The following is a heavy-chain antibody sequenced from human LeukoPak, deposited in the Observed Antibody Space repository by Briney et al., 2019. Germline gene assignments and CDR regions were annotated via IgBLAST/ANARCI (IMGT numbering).Heavy chain of an antibody. Sequence: ASVKVSCKVSGYTLTELSMHWVRQPPGKGLEWMGGFDPEDGETIYAQKFQGRVTMTEDTSTDTAYMELSSLRSEDTAVYYCATLPPWGSYWFDYWGQGTLVTVSS. V-gene: IGHV1-24*01. CDR2: FDPEDGET. J-gene: IGHJ4*02. CDR3: ATLPPWGSYWFDY. D-gene: IGHD1-26*01. CDR1: GYTLTELS.